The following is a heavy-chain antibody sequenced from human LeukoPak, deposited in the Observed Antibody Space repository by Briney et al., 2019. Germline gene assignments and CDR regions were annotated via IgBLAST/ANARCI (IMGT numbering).Heavy chain of an antibody. CDR1: GFTFSSYE. Sequence: GGSLRLSCAASGFTFSSYEMNWVRQAPGKGLEWVSHISSSGSTIYYADSVKGRFTISRDNAKNSLYLQMNSLRAEDTAVYYCATQAGYLFDYWGQGTLVTVSS. CDR2: ISSSGSTI. V-gene: IGHV3-48*03. CDR3: ATQAGYLFDY. J-gene: IGHJ4*02. D-gene: IGHD5-18*01.